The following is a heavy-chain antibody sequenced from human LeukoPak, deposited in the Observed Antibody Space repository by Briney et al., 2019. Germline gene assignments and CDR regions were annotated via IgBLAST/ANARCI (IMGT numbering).Heavy chain of an antibody. Sequence: GGSLRLSCAASGFTFSSYWMHWVRQAPGKGLVWVSRINSDGSSTYYADSVKGRLTISRDNAKNTLYLSMNSLRAEDTAVYYCARGYGSSGNEKIFDHWGQGTLVTVSS. D-gene: IGHD6-19*01. CDR1: GFTFSSYW. CDR2: INSDGSST. V-gene: IGHV3-74*01. CDR3: ARGYGSSGNEKIFDH. J-gene: IGHJ4*02.